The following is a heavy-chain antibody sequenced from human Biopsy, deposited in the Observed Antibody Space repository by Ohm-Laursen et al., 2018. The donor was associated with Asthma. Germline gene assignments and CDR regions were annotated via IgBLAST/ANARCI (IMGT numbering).Heavy chain of an antibody. J-gene: IGHJ4*02. CDR3: ARHWNWGSFFDY. V-gene: IGHV4-39*01. CDR2: ISYTGNT. Sequence: GTLSLTCTVSGGSITSSSYYWGWIRQPPGKGMEWIGNISYTGNTDIPSIRSRVTLSVNIYKNNFPLKMTSVTAADTAVFYCARHWNWGSFFDYWGQGTPVTVSS. CDR1: GGSITSSSYY. D-gene: IGHD7-27*01.